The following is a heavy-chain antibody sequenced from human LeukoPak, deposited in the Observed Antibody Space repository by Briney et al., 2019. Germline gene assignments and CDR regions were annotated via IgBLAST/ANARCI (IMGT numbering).Heavy chain of an antibody. V-gene: IGHV1-24*01. CDR2: FDLVHGDT. D-gene: IGHD5-18*01. J-gene: IGHJ4*02. CDR3: TAGRAYSLLDF. CDR1: GYRFTELS. Sequence: APVKVSCKVSGYRFTELSRHWVRQAPGKGLEWLGGFDLVHGDTIYAQKFQGRVTMTEDTSTDTSYMELSSLGSEDTAVYFCTAGRAYSLLDFWDQRTLVIVSS.